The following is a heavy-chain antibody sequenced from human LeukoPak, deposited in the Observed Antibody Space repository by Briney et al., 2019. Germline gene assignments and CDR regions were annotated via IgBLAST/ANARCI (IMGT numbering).Heavy chain of an antibody. D-gene: IGHD6-6*01. CDR3: AKDEGRVAARGKFDY. J-gene: IGHJ4*02. Sequence: GGSLRLSCAASGFTFSSYAMHWVRQAPGKGLEWVAVISYDGSNKYYADSVKGQFTISRDNSKNTLYLQMNSLRAEDTAVYYCAKDEGRVAARGKFDYWGQGTLVTVSS. CDR1: GFTFSSYA. V-gene: IGHV3-30-3*01. CDR2: ISYDGSNK.